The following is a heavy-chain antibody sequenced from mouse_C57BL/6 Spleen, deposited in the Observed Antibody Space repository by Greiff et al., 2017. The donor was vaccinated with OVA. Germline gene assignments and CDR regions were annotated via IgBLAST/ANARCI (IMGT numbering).Heavy chain of an antibody. CDR3: TRKGWDGMDY. V-gene: IGHV1-15*01. Sequence: VQLQQSGAELVRPGASVTLSCKASGYTFTDYEMHWVKQTPVHGLEWIGAIDPETGGNAYNQKFKGKAILTADKSSSTAYMELRSLTSEDSAVYYCTRKGWDGMDYWGQGTSVTVSS. CDR2: IDPETGGN. J-gene: IGHJ4*01. D-gene: IGHD3-3*01. CDR1: GYTFTDYE.